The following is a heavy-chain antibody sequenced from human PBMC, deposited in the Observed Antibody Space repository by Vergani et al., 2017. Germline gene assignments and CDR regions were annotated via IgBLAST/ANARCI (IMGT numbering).Heavy chain of an antibody. CDR2: IYYSGST. CDR3: ARANPLYYYCGMDV. V-gene: IGHV4-31*03. CDR1: GGSISSGGYY. Sequence: QVQLQESGPGLVKPSQTLSLTCTVSGGSISSGGYYWSWIRQHPGKGLEWIGYIYYSGSTYYNPSLKSRVTISVDTSKNQFSLKLSSVTAADTAVYSCARANPLYYYCGMDVWGQGTTVTVSS. D-gene: IGHD1-14*01. J-gene: IGHJ6*02.